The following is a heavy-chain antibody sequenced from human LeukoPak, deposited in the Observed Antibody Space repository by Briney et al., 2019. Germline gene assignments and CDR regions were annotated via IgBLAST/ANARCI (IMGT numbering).Heavy chain of an antibody. CDR3: AREGLSSLFDP. D-gene: IGHD6-13*01. V-gene: IGHV4-4*07. CDR1: GASISDYY. J-gene: IGHJ5*02. Sequence: PSETLSLTCTVSGASISDYYWIWIRQPAGKGLEWIGHIYTSGTTNYSPSLKSRVTMSVDTSKNQFSLKLTSVTAADTAVYYCAREGLSSLFDPWGQGTLVTVSS. CDR2: IYTSGTT.